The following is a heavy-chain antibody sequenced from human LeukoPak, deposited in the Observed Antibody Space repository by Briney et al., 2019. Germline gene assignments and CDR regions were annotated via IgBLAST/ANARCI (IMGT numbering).Heavy chain of an antibody. CDR3: AKDLMRDRWFGES. CDR1: GFTFSSYG. J-gene: IGHJ5*02. CDR2: IRFDGNDK. Sequence: GGSLRLSCAASGFTFSSYGMHWVRQAPGKGLEWVAFIRFDGNDKFYADSVKGRFTISKDTSRNTLYLQMNSLRAEDTAVYYCAKDLMRDRWFGESWGQGTLVTVSS. V-gene: IGHV3-30*02. D-gene: IGHD3-10*01.